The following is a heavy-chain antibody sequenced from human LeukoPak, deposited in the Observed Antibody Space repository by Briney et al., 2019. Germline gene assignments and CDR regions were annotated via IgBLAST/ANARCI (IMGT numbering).Heavy chain of an antibody. J-gene: IGHJ4*02. Sequence: ASVKISCKESGYTFTSNYMHWVRQAPGQGLEWMGMIDPRSGRTTISQRFHGRVTMTRDTSTTTVYMDLSSLRSEDTAVYYCAGGPPPFTAAMFVGPSDYWGQGTLVTVSS. CDR1: GYTFTSNY. V-gene: IGHV1-46*01. D-gene: IGHD2-2*01. CDR3: AGGPPPFTAAMFVGPSDY. CDR2: IDPRSGRT.